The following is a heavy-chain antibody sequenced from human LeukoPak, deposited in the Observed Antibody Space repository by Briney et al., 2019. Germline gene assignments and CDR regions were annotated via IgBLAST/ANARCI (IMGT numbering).Heavy chain of an antibody. CDR2: INPNSGGT. V-gene: IGHV1-2*02. J-gene: IGHJ4*02. D-gene: IGHD3-3*01. CDR1: GYTFTGYY. Sequence: ASVTVSCKASGYTFTGYYIHWVRQAPGQGLEWMGWINPNSGGTNYAQKFQGRVTMTRDTSISTAYMELSRVRFDDTAVYYCARDQAFWSGSTHFDYWGQGTLATVSS. CDR3: ARDQAFWSGSTHFDY.